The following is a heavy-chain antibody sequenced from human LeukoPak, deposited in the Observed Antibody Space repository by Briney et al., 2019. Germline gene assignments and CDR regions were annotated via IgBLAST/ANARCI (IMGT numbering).Heavy chain of an antibody. CDR2: IYGGGSA. D-gene: IGHD3-9*01. CDR1: GFTVSSNH. J-gene: IGHJ4*02. CDR3: ARSHHDILTGYSRVFDD. V-gene: IGHV3-53*01. Sequence: QPGGSLTLSCAASGFTVSSNHVNWVRHPPGRGVEWVSLIYGGGSAYYANSVKGAFTISRDNSKNTLYIQMNSLGAEETPVYFCARSHHDILTGYSRVFDDRGQGTPVTVSS.